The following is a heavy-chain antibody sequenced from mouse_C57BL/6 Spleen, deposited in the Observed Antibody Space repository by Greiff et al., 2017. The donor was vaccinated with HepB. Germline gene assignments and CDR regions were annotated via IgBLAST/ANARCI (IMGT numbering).Heavy chain of an antibody. CDR3: ARRVGGYFDV. D-gene: IGHD1-1*01. CDR1: GFTFSDYY. V-gene: IGHV5-16*01. J-gene: IGHJ1*03. Sequence: EVMLVESEGGLVQPGSSMKLSCTASGFTFSDYYMAWVRQVPEKGLEWVANINYDGSSTYYLDSLKSRFIISRDNAKNILYLQMSSLKSEDTATYYCARRVGGYFDVWGTGTTVTVSS. CDR2: INYDGSST.